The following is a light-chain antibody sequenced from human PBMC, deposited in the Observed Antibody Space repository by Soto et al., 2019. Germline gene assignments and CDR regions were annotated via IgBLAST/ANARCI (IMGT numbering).Light chain of an antibody. Sequence: DIQLTQSASAMSASVGDRGTITCRASQGISNYLAWFQQKPGKVPKRLIYGASNLESGVPSRFSVSGSGTEFTLTISNLKPEDSATYYCLQQDSYPWTFGQGTKVDIK. J-gene: IGKJ1*01. V-gene: IGKV1-17*03. CDR2: GAS. CDR1: QGISNY. CDR3: LQQDSYPWT.